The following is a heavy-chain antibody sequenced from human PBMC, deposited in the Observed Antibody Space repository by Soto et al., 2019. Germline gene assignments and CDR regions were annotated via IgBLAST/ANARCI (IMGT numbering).Heavy chain of an antibody. Sequence: SDTLSRTYIVSGSPISSYYWSWIRQPPGKGLEWIGYIYYSGSTNYNPSLKSRVTISVDTSKNQFSLKLSSVTAADTAVYYCARRYGGTFDYWGQGTLVTVS. D-gene: IGHD2-15*01. J-gene: IGHJ4*02. CDR3: ARRYGGTFDY. CDR1: GSPISSYY. CDR2: IYYSGST. V-gene: IGHV4-59*08.